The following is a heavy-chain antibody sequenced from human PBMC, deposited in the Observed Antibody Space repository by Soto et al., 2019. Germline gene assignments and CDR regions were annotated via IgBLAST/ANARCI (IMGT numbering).Heavy chain of an antibody. J-gene: IGHJ4*02. CDR1: GFSFSSHS. CDR3: ARGRGYCGGTNCYLDY. D-gene: IGHD2-21*01. V-gene: IGHV3-48*02. Sequence: EVQLVESGGGLVQPGGSLRLSCAASGFSFSSHSMKWVRQAPGKGLEWVSYISSSGSTIYYADSVKGRFTISRDNAKNSLYLQMNSLRDDDTVVYYCARGRGYCGGTNCYLDYWGQGALVTVSS. CDR2: ISSSGSTI.